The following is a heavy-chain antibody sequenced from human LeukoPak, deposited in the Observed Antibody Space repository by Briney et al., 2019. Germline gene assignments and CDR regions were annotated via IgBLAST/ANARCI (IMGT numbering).Heavy chain of an antibody. CDR2: IIPILGIA. Sequence: PGASVKVSCKASGGTFSSYAISWVRQAPGQGLEWMGRIIPILGIANYAQKFQGRVTITADKSTSTAYMELSSLRSEDTAVYYCARCCSGGSHGNYRAFDIWGQGTMVTVSS. J-gene: IGHJ3*02. CDR1: GGTFSSYA. D-gene: IGHD2-15*01. V-gene: IGHV1-69*04. CDR3: ARCCSGGSHGNYRAFDI.